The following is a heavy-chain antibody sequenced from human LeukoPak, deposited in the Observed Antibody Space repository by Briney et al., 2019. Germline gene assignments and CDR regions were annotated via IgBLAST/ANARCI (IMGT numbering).Heavy chain of an antibody. CDR2: NYPKSGGT. J-gene: IGHJ3*02. D-gene: IGHD1-7*01. Sequence: ASVKVSCKASGYTFTDYYIHWVRQAPGQGLEWMGWNYPKSGGTKYAQKFQGVVTMTSDTSITTAYMELSRLRSDDTAVYYCARDEAASGTNAFGMWGQGTMVTVSS. V-gene: IGHV1-2*02. CDR1: GYTFTDYY. CDR3: ARDEAASGTNAFGM.